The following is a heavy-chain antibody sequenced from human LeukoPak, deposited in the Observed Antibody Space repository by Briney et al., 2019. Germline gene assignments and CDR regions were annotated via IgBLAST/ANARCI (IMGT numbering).Heavy chain of an antibody. CDR3: ASDHSGTYLDY. CDR2: IKQDGSEK. V-gene: IGHV3-7*01. Sequence: GGSLRLSCAASGFTFSSYWVSWVRQAPGKGLEWVANIKQDGSEKYYVDSVKGRFTISRDNAKNSLYLQMNSLRAEDTAVYYCASDHSGTYLDYWGQGTLVTVSS. J-gene: IGHJ4*02. CDR1: GFTFSSYW. D-gene: IGHD2-21*01.